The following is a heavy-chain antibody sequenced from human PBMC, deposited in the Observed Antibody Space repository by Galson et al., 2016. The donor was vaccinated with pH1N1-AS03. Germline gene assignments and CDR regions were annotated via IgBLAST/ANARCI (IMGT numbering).Heavy chain of an antibody. J-gene: IGHJ4*02. Sequence: PALVKPPQTLTLTCTFSGFSLTTRGMRVSWIRQPPGKALEWLARIDWAGDKVYSTSLKTRLTLSEDTSKNQVVLTMTNMDPVDTATYYCARTLSYTTTWPHFDYWGQGTLVTVSS. CDR1: GFSLTTRGMR. CDR2: IDWAGDK. D-gene: IGHD2-2*02. V-gene: IGHV2-70*04. CDR3: ARTLSYTTTWPHFDY.